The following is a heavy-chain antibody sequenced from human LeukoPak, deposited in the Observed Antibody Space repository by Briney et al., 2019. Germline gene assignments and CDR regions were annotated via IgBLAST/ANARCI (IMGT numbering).Heavy chain of an antibody. J-gene: IGHJ6*02. CDR1: GFAFSSYA. V-gene: IGHV3-30-3*01. D-gene: IGHD6-19*01. CDR2: ISYDGSNK. CDR3: ARDAVAVVGTGNYYYYYGMDV. Sequence: GGSLRLSCAASGFAFSSYAMHWVRQAPGRGLEWVTVISYDGSNKYYADSVKGRFTISRDNSKNTLYLQMNSLRAEDTAVYYCARDAVAVVGTGNYYYYYGMDVWGQGTTVTVSS.